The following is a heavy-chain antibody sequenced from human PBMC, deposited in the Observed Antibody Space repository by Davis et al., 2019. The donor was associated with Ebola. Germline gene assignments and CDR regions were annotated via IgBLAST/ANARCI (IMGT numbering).Heavy chain of an antibody. Sequence: PGGSLRLSCPASGFTFSSYSMNWVRQAPGKGLEWVSYISSSSSTIYYADSVKGRFTISRDNSKNTLYLQMNSLRAEDTAVYYCARPLAPSRYYYYGMDVWGQGTTVTVSS. V-gene: IGHV3-48*01. J-gene: IGHJ6*02. CDR2: ISSSSSTI. CDR1: GFTFSSYS. CDR3: ARPLAPSRYYYYGMDV. D-gene: IGHD2-15*01.